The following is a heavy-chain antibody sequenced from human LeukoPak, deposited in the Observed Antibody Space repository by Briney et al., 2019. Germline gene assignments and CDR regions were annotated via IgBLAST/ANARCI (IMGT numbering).Heavy chain of an antibody. CDR3: ARFRYSSSDLDY. D-gene: IGHD6-6*01. J-gene: IGHJ4*02. CDR2: ISSSGSNI. V-gene: IGHV3-48*03. CDR1: EFTFSSYD. Sequence: GGSLRLSCAASEFTFSSYDLNWVRQAPGKGLERVSYISSSGSNIYYADSVKGRFTISRDNAKNSLYLQMNTLRAEDTAIYYCARFRYSSSDLDYWGQGTLVTVSS.